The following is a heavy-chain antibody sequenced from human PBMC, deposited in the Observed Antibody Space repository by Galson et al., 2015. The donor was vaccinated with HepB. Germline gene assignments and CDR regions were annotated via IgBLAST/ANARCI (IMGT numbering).Heavy chain of an antibody. Sequence: SLRLSCAASGLTVSNNYMTWVRQAPGKGLEWVSVIYSGGGAYYADSVKGRFTISRDNSKNTLYLQTNSLRAEDTAVYYCARASWGSSGYYYDWGQGTLVTVSS. J-gene: IGHJ4*02. V-gene: IGHV3-53*01. CDR3: ARASWGSSGYYYD. CDR1: GLTVSNNY. CDR2: IYSGGGA. D-gene: IGHD3-22*01.